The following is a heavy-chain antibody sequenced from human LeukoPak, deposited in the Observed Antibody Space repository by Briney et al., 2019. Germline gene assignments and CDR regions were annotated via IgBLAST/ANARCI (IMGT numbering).Heavy chain of an antibody. CDR2: IYTSGST. Sequence: SETLSLTCTVSGGSISSYYWSWIRQPAGKGLEWIGRIYTSGSTNYNPSLKSRVTVSVDTSKNQFSLKLSSVTAADTAVYYCARDTLSDYSNPYYYYYMDVWGKGTTVTVSS. D-gene: IGHD4-11*01. CDR3: ARDTLSDYSNPYYYYYMDV. V-gene: IGHV4-4*07. J-gene: IGHJ6*03. CDR1: GGSISSYY.